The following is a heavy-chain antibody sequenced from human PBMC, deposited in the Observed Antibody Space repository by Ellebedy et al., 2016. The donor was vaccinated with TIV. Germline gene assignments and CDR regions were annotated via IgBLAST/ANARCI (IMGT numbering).Heavy chain of an antibody. J-gene: IGHJ4*02. CDR3: AKGSLGHCTRSSCYHFDY. CDR1: GFTFSNYA. CDR2: FTGSGGGDGT. Sequence: GESLKISCVASGFTFSNYAMNWVRQIPGKGLEWVSSFTGSGGGDGTYLADSVKGRFTISRDNSKNTLYLQMNTLRAEETAIYYCAKGSLGHCTRSSCYHFDYWGQGTLVTVSS. D-gene: IGHD2-2*01. V-gene: IGHV3-23*01.